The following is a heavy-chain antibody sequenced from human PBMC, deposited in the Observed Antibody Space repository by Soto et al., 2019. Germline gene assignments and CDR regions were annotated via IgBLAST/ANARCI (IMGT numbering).Heavy chain of an antibody. CDR1: GGSMSPYY. CDR3: ARHSKKTGDFDYYYGMDV. Sequence: QVQVKESGPGLVKPSETLSLTCSVFGGSMSPYYWSWIRQSPGKGLEWIANIYYRGNTNYNPSLESRVTISIDTSKNQFSLKLNSLAAADTAVYYCARHSKKTGDFDYYYGMDVWCQGTTVTVSS. V-gene: IGHV4-59*08. D-gene: IGHD7-27*01. CDR2: IYYRGNT. J-gene: IGHJ6*02.